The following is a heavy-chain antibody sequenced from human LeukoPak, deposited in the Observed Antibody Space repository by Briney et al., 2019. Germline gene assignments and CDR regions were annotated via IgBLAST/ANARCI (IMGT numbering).Heavy chain of an antibody. J-gene: IGHJ6*02. CDR3: AKGEEPSFGRGCTNGVCSLFGYVYYGMDV. V-gene: IGHV3-30-3*01. CDR1: GFTFSSYA. CDR2: ISYDGSNK. Sequence: GRSLRLSCAASGFTFSSYAMHWVRQAPGKGLEWVAVISYDGSNKYYADSVKGRFTISRDNSKNTLYLQMNSLRAEDTAVYYCAKGEEPSFGRGCTNGVCSLFGYVYYGMDVWGQGTTVTVSS. D-gene: IGHD2-8*01.